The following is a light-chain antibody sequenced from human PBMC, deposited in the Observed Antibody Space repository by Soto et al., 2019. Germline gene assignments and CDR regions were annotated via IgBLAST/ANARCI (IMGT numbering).Light chain of an antibody. CDR2: SAS. Sequence: EIVLTQSPGTLSLSPGERATLSCRASQYVSSGFLAWYQQKPGQAPRLLIYSASSRATGIPDRFSGSGSGTDFSLTISRVEPEDFAVYYWQQYGSSPPLLAFDGGTKVEIK. CDR1: QYVSSGF. V-gene: IGKV3-20*01. CDR3: QQYGSSPPLLA. J-gene: IGKJ4*01.